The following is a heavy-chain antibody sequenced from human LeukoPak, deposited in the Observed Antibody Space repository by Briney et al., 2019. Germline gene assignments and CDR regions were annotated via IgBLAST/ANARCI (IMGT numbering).Heavy chain of an antibody. Sequence: GGSLRLSCAASGFTVSSNYMSWVRQAPGKGLEWVSVIYSGGSTYYADSVKGRFTISRDNSKNTLYLQMNSLRAEDTAVYYCARDRGESSSSQGALSFDYWGQGTLVTVSS. CDR3: ARDRGESSSSQGALSFDY. J-gene: IGHJ4*02. CDR1: GFTVSSNY. CDR2: IYSGGST. D-gene: IGHD6-13*01. V-gene: IGHV3-53*01.